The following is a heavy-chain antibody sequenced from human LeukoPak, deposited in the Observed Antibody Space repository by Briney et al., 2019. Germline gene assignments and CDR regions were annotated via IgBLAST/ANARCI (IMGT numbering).Heavy chain of an antibody. D-gene: IGHD5-24*01. J-gene: IGHJ3*02. CDR2: HYSGGST. CDR1: GITVSSNY. Sequence: GGSLRLSCAASGITVSSNYMSWVRQAPGKGLEWVSVHYSGGSTKYAVSVKGRFTISRDNSKNTLYLQMDSLRDEDTAVYYCAREASRDGYNDAFDIWGQGTMVTVS. CDR3: AREASRDGYNDAFDI. V-gene: IGHV3-53*01.